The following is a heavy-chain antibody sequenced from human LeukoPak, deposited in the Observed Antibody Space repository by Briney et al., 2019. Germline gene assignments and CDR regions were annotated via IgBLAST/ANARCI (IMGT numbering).Heavy chain of an antibody. CDR3: AKGYRGIEAFDV. CDR2: ITGGGDYT. D-gene: IGHD2-2*02. CDR1: GFTFSTSA. V-gene: IGHV3-23*01. Sequence: GGSLRLSCAASGFTFSTSAMSWVRQAPGKGLEWVSAITGGGDYTYYADSVKGRFTISRDNPKNAVYLQMISLRAEDTAVYYCAKGYRGIEAFDVRGQGTMVTVSS. J-gene: IGHJ3*01.